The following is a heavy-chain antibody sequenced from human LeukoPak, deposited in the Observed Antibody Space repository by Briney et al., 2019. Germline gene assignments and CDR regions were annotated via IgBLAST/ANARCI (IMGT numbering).Heavy chain of an antibody. Sequence: ASVKVSCKASGYTFTSYDINWVRQATGQGLEWMGWMNPNSGNTGYAQKFQGRVTMTRNTSISTAYMELSSLRSEDTAVYYCARVSEYCSGTSCYTGYMDVWGKGTTVTVSS. J-gene: IGHJ6*03. V-gene: IGHV1-8*01. CDR3: ARVSEYCSGTSCYTGYMDV. CDR2: MNPNSGNT. CDR1: GYTFTSYD. D-gene: IGHD2-2*02.